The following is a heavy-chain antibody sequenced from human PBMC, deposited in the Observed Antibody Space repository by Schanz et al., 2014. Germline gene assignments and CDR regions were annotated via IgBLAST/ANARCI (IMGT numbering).Heavy chain of an antibody. D-gene: IGHD6-13*01. CDR1: TSIFNHAW. V-gene: IGHV3-15*01. Sequence: EVQLVESGGCLVKPGGSLRLSCAASTSIFNHAWMSWVRQAPGKGLEWLGRIKSKTDGETTDYAAPVKGRFSISRDDSQSTLYLQINSLKIEDTAVYYCATASSPVREAGAGSSFHLWGQGTLVTVSP. CDR3: ATASSPVREAGAGSSFHL. J-gene: IGHJ5*02. CDR2: IKSKTDGETT.